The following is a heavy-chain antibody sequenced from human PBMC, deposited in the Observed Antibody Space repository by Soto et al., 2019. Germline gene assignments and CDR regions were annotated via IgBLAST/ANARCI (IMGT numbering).Heavy chain of an antibody. CDR1: GGSISSSSYY. J-gene: IGHJ6*02. V-gene: IGHV4-39*01. D-gene: IGHD3-10*01. CDR2: IYYSGST. Sequence: ETLSLTCTVSGGSISSSSYYWGWIRQPPGKGLEWIGSIYYSGSTYYNPSLKSRVTISVDTSKNQFSLKLSSVTAADTAVYYCRSSGSNYYYGMDVWGQGTTVTVSS. CDR3: RSSGSNYYYGMDV.